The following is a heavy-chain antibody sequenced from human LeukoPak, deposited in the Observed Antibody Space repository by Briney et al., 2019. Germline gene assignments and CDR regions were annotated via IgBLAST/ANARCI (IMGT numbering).Heavy chain of an antibody. D-gene: IGHD5-18*01. CDR3: ARGSAMVFLDYTDFDY. CDR2: IWYDGSNK. V-gene: IGHV3-33*01. CDR1: GFTFSSYG. J-gene: IGHJ4*02. Sequence: GGSLRLSCAASGFTFSSYGMHWVRQAPGKGLEWVAVIWYDGSNKYYADSVKGRFTISRDNSKNTLYLQMNSLRAEDTAVYYCARGSAMVFLDYTDFDYWGQGTPVTVSS.